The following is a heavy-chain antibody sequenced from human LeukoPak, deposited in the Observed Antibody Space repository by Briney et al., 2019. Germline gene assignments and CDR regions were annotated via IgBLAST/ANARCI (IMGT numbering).Heavy chain of an antibody. CDR3: ARAGQNGDYDY. CDR2: INHSGST. CDR1: GGSFSGYY. D-gene: IGHD4-17*01. Sequence: PSETLSLTCAVYGGSFSGYYWSWIRQPPGKGLECIGEINHSGSTNYNPSLKSRVTISVDTTKNQFSLKLSSVTAADTAVYYCARAGQNGDYDYWGQGTLVTVSS. V-gene: IGHV4-34*01. J-gene: IGHJ4*02.